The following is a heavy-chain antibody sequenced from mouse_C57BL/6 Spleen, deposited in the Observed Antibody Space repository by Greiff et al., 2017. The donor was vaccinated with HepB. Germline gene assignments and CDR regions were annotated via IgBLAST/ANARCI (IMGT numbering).Heavy chain of an antibody. CDR1: GYAFSSYW. CDR2: IYPGDGDT. J-gene: IGHJ4*01. V-gene: IGHV1-80*01. D-gene: IGHD3-2*02. Sequence: VHLVESGAELVKPGASVKISCKASGYAFSSYWMNWVKQRPGKGLEWIGQIYPGDGDTNYNGKFKGKATLTADKSSSTAYMQLSSLTSEDSAVYFCARGAQATAMDYWGQGTSVTVSS. CDR3: ARGAQATAMDY.